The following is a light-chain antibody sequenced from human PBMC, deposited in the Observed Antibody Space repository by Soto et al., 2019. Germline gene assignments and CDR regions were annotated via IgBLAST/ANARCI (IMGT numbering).Light chain of an antibody. J-gene: IGKJ1*01. CDR2: AAS. CDR3: LQDYNYPRT. V-gene: IGKV1-39*01. CDR1: QSISSY. Sequence: DIQMTQSPSSLSASVGDRVTITCRASQSISSYLNWYQQKPGKAPKLLIYAASSLQSGVPSRFSGSGSGTDFTLTIGSLQPEDFATYYCLQDYNYPRTFGQGTKVDIK.